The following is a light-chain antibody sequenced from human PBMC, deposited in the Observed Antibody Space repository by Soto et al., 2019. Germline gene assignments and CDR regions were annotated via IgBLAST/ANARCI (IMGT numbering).Light chain of an antibody. CDR2: WAS. Sequence: DIVMTQSPDSLAVSLGERATLNCKSSQSVLYSSNNKNYLVWYQQKPGQPPKLLTHWASTRESGVPDRFSGSGSGTDFTLTISSLQAEDVAVYYCQQYYTTPWTFGQGTKVEIK. CDR3: QQYYTTPWT. CDR1: QSVLYSSNNKNY. V-gene: IGKV4-1*01. J-gene: IGKJ1*01.